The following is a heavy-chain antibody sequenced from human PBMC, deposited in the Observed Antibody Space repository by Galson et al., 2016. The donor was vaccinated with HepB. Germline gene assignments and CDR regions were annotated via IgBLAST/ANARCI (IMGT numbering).Heavy chain of an antibody. D-gene: IGHD5-12*01. CDR3: ARGRWIMDA. J-gene: IGHJ6*02. CDR2: IYYDGSNK. Sequence: SLRLSCAASGFTFSTFGMHWVRQAPGKGLEWVALIYYDGSNKYYADSVKGRFTISRDNSYNTLYLQMNSLRAEDTAVYYCARGRWIMDAWGQGTTVTVSS. CDR1: GFTFSTFG. V-gene: IGHV3-33*01.